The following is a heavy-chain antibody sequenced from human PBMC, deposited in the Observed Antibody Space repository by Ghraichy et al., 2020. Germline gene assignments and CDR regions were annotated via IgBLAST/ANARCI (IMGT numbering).Heavy chain of an antibody. Sequence: GESLNISCKGSGYSFTSYWIGWVRQMPGKGLEWMGIIYPGDSDTRYSPSFQGQVTISADKSISTAYLQWSSLKASDTAMYYCARGGNLEMATIYCVDYWGQGTLVTVSS. J-gene: IGHJ4*02. CDR1: GYSFTSYW. V-gene: IGHV5-51*01. CDR2: IYPGDSDT. D-gene: IGHD5-24*01. CDR3: ARGGNLEMATIYCVDY.